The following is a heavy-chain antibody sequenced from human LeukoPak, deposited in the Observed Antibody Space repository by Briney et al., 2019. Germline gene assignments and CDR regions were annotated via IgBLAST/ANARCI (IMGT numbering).Heavy chain of an antibody. CDR2: IYYTGTT. CDR1: GGSISINNYY. D-gene: IGHD1-26*01. CDR3: ARDRPGSYFDY. V-gene: IGHV4-39*07. Sequence: SETLSLTCTVSGGSISINNYYWAWIRQPPGTGLEWIGSIYYTGTTYYNPSLKNRVTISVDTSKNQFSLNLSSVTAADTDLYYCARDRPGSYFDYWGQGTLVTVSS. J-gene: IGHJ4*02.